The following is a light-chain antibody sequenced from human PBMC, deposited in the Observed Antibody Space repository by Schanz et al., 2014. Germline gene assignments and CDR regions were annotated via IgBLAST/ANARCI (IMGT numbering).Light chain of an antibody. CDR3: QQYKNWPGMYT. J-gene: IGKJ2*01. V-gene: IGKV3-15*01. CDR1: QSVISSY. Sequence: EIVLTQSPSTLSLSPGERATLSCRASQSVISSYLAWYQQKPGQAPRLLMYGASTRAAGTPARFSGSGSGTEFTLTISSLQSEDFAVYYCQQYKNWPGMYTFGQGTKLDMK. CDR2: GAS.